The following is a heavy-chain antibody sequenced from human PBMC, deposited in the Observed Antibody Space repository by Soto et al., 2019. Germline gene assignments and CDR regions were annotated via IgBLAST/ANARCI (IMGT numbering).Heavy chain of an antibody. CDR3: ARQMCSSTSCYASAFDI. CDR2: IYPGDSDT. J-gene: IGHJ3*02. V-gene: IGHV5-51*01. D-gene: IGHD2-2*01. CDR1: GYSFTSYW. Sequence: PGESLKISCKGSGYSFTSYWIGWVRQMPGKGLEWMGIIYPGDSDTRYSPSFQGQVTISADKSISTAYLQWSSLKASGTAMYYCARQMCSSTSCYASAFDIWGQGTMVTDSS.